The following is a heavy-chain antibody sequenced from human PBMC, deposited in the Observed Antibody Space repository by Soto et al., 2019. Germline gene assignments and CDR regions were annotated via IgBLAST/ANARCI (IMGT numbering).Heavy chain of an antibody. CDR1: GESFIGYY. J-gene: IGHJ6*03. CDR2: VDYTGST. D-gene: IGHD3-9*01. V-gene: IGHV4-59*08. CDR3: ARTVLGPDLLADSFVDYYYYMDV. Sequence: NPSETLSLTCAVYGESFIGYYWTWIRQPPGKGLEWIGYVDYTGSTSYNPSLKRRVTFSADSSRGQFSLRLNSVTAADTAVYYCARTVLGPDLLADSFVDYYYYMDVWGQGTTVTVS.